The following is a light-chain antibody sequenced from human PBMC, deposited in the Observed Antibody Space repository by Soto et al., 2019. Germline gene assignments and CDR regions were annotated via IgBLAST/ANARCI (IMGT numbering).Light chain of an antibody. Sequence: ETVLTQSPATLSLSPGERATLSCRASQSVSSYLAWYQQKPGQAPRLLIYDASKRASGIPARFSGSGSGTDFTLTISSLEPEDFAIYYCQQRNKWPPIFTFGPGTKVDIK. CDR2: DAS. V-gene: IGKV3-11*01. J-gene: IGKJ3*01. CDR3: QQRNKWPPIFT. CDR1: QSVSSY.